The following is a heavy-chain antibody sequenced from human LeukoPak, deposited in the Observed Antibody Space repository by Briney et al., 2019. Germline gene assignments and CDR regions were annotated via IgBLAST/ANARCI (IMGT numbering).Heavy chain of an antibody. CDR2: IYPGDSDT. Sequence: GESLKISCKGSGYSFTSYWIGWVRQMPGKGLEWMGIIYPGDSDTRYSPSFQGQVTISADKSISTAYLQWSSLKASDTAMYYCARHHTPGYSSSWYVTNYGMDVWGQGTTVTASS. D-gene: IGHD6-13*01. CDR3: ARHHTPGYSSSWYVTNYGMDV. CDR1: GYSFTSYW. J-gene: IGHJ6*02. V-gene: IGHV5-51*01.